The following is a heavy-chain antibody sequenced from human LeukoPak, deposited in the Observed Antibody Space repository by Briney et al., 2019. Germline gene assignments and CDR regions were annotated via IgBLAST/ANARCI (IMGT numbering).Heavy chain of an antibody. Sequence: GGSLRLSCAASGFTFSGYWMSWVRQAPGKGLEWVANIKQDGSENYYVDSVKGRFTISRDNAKNSLYLQMNSLRAEDTAVYYCARDPSIAVAGPPFWGQGTLVTVSS. CDR2: IKQDGSEN. J-gene: IGHJ4*02. D-gene: IGHD6-19*01. V-gene: IGHV3-7*01. CDR3: ARDPSIAVAGPPF. CDR1: GFTFSGYW.